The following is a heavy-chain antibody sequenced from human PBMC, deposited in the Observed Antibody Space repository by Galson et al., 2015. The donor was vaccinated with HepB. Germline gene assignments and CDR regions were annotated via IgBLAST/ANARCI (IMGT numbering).Heavy chain of an antibody. CDR3: ARGPYGEDAFDI. V-gene: IGHV3-13*04. D-gene: IGHD4-17*01. Sequence: SLRLSCAASGFTFSSYDMHWVRQATGKGLEWVSAIGTAGDTYYPGSVKGRFTISRENAKNSLYLQMNSLRAGDTAVYYCARGPYGEDAFDIWGQGTMVTVSP. CDR1: GFTFSSYD. CDR2: IGTAGDT. J-gene: IGHJ3*02.